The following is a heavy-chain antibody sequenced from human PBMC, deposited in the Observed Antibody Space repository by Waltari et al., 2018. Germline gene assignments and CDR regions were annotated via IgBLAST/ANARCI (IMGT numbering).Heavy chain of an antibody. J-gene: IGHJ4*02. Sequence: QVQLQESGPGLVKPSETLSLTCTVSGGSISSYYWIWIRQPPGKGLEWIGYIYYSGSTNYNPSLKSRVTISVDTSKNQFSLKLSSVTAADTAVYYCARASYYYDSSGYYLLDYWGQGTLVTVSS. V-gene: IGHV4-59*01. D-gene: IGHD3-22*01. CDR1: GGSISSYY. CDR3: ARASYYYDSSGYYLLDY. CDR2: IYYSGST.